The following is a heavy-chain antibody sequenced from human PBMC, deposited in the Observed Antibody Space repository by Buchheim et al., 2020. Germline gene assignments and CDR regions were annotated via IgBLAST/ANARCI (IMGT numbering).Heavy chain of an antibody. CDR1: GFTFSSYG. CDR3: AREGYGDSLEGSRYFDY. Sequence: QVQLVESGGGVVQPGRSLRLSCAASGFTFSSYGMHWVRQAPGKGLEWVAVISYDGSNKYYADSVKGRFTISRDNSKNTLYLQMNSLRAEDTAVYYCAREGYGDSLEGSRYFDYWGQGTL. J-gene: IGHJ4*02. V-gene: IGHV3-30*03. D-gene: IGHD4-17*01. CDR2: ISYDGSNK.